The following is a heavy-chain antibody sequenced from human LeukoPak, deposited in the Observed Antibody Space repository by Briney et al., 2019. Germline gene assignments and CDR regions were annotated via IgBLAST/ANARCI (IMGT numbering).Heavy chain of an antibody. D-gene: IGHD2-2*01. V-gene: IGHV4-30-4*01. CDR1: GGSISSGDYY. CDR2: IYYSGST. J-gene: IGHJ6*02. Sequence: SQTLSLTCTVSGGSISSGDYYWSWIRQPPGKGPEWIGYIYYSGSTYYNPSLKSRVTISVDTSKNQFSLKLSSVTAADTAVYYCARGVGGYCSSTSCFARGVYGMDVWGQGTTVTVSS. CDR3: ARGVGGYCSSTSCFARGVYGMDV.